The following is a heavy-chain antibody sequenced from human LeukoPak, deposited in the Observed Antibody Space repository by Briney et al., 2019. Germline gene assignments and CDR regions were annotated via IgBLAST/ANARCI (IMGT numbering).Heavy chain of an antibody. Sequence: SETLSLTCTVSGGSVSSGSYYWSWIRQPPGKGLEWIGSIYYSGSTYYNPSLKSRVTISVDTSKNQFSLKLSSVTAADTAVYYCASKSSGHFDYWGQGTLVTVSS. D-gene: IGHD3-22*01. CDR1: GGSVSSGSYY. J-gene: IGHJ4*02. V-gene: IGHV4-39*01. CDR3: ASKSSGHFDY. CDR2: IYYSGST.